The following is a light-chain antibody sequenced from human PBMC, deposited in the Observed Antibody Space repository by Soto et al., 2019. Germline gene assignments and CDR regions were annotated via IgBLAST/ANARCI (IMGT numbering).Light chain of an antibody. J-gene: IGKJ5*01. CDR1: QSISMY. V-gene: IGKV1-39*01. CDR2: AAS. CDR3: QQSYSTIP. Sequence: EIQMTQSPSSLSASVGDRVTITCRASQSISMYLNWYQQKPGKAPKLLIYAASSLQSGVPSRFGGSGSGTDFTLTISSLQPEDFATYYCQQSYSTIPFGQGTRLAVK.